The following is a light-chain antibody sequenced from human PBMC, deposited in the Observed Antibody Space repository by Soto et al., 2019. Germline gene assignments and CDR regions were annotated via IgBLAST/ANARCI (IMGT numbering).Light chain of an antibody. V-gene: IGKV3-15*01. CDR3: QHYNDLPLT. J-gene: IGKJ1*01. CDR2: DAS. Sequence: EIVMTQSPATLSLSPGERATLSCRASQSVSSNLAWYQQKPGQAPRLLISDASTRATGIPDRFSGSGSGTEFTLTITSLQSEDFAVYYCQHYNDLPLTFRQGTKVEIK. CDR1: QSVSSN.